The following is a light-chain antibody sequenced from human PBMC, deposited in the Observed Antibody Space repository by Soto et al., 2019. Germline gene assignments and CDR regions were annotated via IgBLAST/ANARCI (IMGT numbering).Light chain of an antibody. V-gene: IGLV2-14*01. CDR1: SSDIGGYKY. J-gene: IGLJ1*01. Sequence: QSALTQPGSVSGSPGQSITISCTGTSSDIGGYKYVSWYQQHPGKAPKLMIYEVTYRPSGVSDRFSGSKSGNTASLTVSGLXAEDEADYYCSSYTSSGTLYVFGTGTKVTVL. CDR3: SSYTSSGTLYV. CDR2: EVT.